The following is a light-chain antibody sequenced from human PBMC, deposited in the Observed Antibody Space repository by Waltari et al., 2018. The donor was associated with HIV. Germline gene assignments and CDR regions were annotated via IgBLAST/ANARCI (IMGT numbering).Light chain of an antibody. Sequence: QSALTQPRSVSGSPGQSVTISCTGTSSDVGVYNFVSWYQQHPGKAPKLMIYDVSKRPSGVPDRVSGSKSGNTASLTISGLQAEDEADYYCCSYAGSYPVVFGGGTKLTVL. J-gene: IGLJ2*01. CDR1: SSDVGVYNF. V-gene: IGLV2-11*01. CDR3: CSYAGSYPVV. CDR2: DVS.